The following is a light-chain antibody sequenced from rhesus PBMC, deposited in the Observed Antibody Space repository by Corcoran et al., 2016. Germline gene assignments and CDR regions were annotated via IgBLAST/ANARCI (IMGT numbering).Light chain of an antibody. J-gene: IGLJ3*01. Sequence: QSVLTQPPSASGAPGQSVTISCSGGSSDIGSYDVYWYQQFPGTAPKLLIFFTDHRLSGVPDRFSGSKSGTPAALTITGLRSEDGADDFCEAWRSELGGPLFGGGTRLTVL. CDR1: SSDIGSYD. CDR3: EAWRSELGGPL. V-gene: IGLV1-81*01. CDR2: FTD.